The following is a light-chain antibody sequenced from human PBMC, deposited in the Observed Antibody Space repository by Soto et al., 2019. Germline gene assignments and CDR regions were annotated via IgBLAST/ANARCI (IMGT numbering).Light chain of an antibody. Sequence: EIVLTQSPGTLSLSPGERATLSCRASQSVSSSYLAWYQQKPGQAPRLLIYGASSRATGIPDRFSGSGAGTDFTLTISRLELEDFGVYYCQQYGSSLWTFGQGTKVEIK. CDR1: QSVSSSY. V-gene: IGKV3-20*01. CDR3: QQYGSSLWT. CDR2: GAS. J-gene: IGKJ1*01.